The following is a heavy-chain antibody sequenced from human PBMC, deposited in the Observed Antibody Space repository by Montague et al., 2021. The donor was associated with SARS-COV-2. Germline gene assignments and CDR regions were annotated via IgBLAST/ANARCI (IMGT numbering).Heavy chain of an antibody. CDR3: ARQVGATLRHAFDI. CDR2: IYYSGST. CDR1: GGSISSSSYF. Sequence: SETLSPTRTVSGGSISSSSYFWGWIRQPPGKGLEWIGSIYYSGSTYYNPSLKSRVTISVDTSKNQFSLKLSSVTAADTAVYYCARQVGATLRHAFDIWGQGTMVTVSS. V-gene: IGHV4-39*01. D-gene: IGHD1-26*01. J-gene: IGHJ3*02.